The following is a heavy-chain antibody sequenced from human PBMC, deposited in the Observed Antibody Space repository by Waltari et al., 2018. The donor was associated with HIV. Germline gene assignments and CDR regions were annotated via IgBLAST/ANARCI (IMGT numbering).Heavy chain of an antibody. V-gene: IGHV1-69*01. Sequence: QVQLVQSGAEVKKPGSAVKVSCKASGGPFSIAISWVHTAPGQGLEWMGLIIPMYGTPTYAQKFQGRVTITADENTRTAYMELRGLRSEDTAVYYCARLGGESGDHKNYYYYGMDVWGQGATVTVS. CDR1: GGPFSIA. J-gene: IGHJ6*02. CDR2: IIPMYGTP. D-gene: IGHD2-21*02. CDR3: ARLGGESGDHKNYYYYGMDV.